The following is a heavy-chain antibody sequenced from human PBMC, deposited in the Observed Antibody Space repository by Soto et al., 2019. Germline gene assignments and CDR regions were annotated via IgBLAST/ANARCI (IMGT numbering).Heavy chain of an antibody. Sequence: QVQLQESGPGLVKPSETLSLTCTVSGGSISSYYWSWIRQPPGKGLEWIGYIYYNVNTNYNPSLKSRLTISVDTTKNQFSLKLSSVTAADTAVYYCARHETLRGDYDYWGQGTLVTVSS. CDR2: IYYNVNT. CDR3: ARHETLRGDYDY. J-gene: IGHJ4*02. D-gene: IGHD4-17*01. V-gene: IGHV4-59*08. CDR1: GGSISSYY.